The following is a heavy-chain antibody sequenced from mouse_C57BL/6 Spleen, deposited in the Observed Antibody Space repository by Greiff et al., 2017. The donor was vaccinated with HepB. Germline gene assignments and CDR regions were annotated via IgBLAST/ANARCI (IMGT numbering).Heavy chain of an antibody. J-gene: IGHJ1*03. V-gene: IGHV1-82*01. CDR2: IYPGDGDT. CDR1: GYAFSSSW. CDR3: ARWTVVAKWYFDV. D-gene: IGHD1-1*01. Sequence: VQLQQSGPELVKPGASVKISCKASGYAFSSSWMNWVKQRPGKGLEWIGRIYPGDGDTNYNGKFKGKATLTADKSSSTAYMQLSSLTSEDSAVYFCARWTVVAKWYFDVWGTGTTVTVSS.